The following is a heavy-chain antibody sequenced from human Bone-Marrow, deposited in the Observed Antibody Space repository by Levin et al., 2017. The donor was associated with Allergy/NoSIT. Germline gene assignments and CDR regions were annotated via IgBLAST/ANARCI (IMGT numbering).Heavy chain of an antibody. CDR3: ARDRRYGVTIGGSFGMDV. D-gene: IGHD3-10*01. V-gene: IGHV4-59*01. Sequence: SETLSLTCTVSGGSISSYYWSWIRQPPGKGLEWIGYIYYSGSTNYNPSLKSRVTISVDTSKNQFSLKLSSVTAADTAVYYCARDRRYGVTIGGSFGMDVWGQGTTVTVSS. CDR2: IYYSGST. CDR1: GGSISSYY. J-gene: IGHJ6*02.